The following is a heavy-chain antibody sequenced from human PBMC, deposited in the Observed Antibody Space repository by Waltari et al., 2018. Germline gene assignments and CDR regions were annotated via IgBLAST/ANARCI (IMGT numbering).Heavy chain of an antibody. CDR2: VKSDGTSP. J-gene: IGHJ4*02. CDR3: TTNPPGY. CDR1: GSDYW. Sequence: EVQLVESGGGLVQSGGSLRLSWADSGSDYWMAWVRQAPGKGLMWVSRVKSDGTSPTYADSGKGRFTVSRDSAKNMLYLQMNSLRAEDTAVYYCTTNPPGYWGQGTLVTVSS. V-gene: IGHV3-74*01.